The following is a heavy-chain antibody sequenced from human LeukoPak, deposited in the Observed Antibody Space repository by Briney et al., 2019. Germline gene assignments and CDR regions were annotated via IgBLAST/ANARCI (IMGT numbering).Heavy chain of an antibody. D-gene: IGHD3-10*01. V-gene: IGHV4-34*01. CDR2: INDSGST. CDR1: GGSFRGYY. CDR3: ARVVERGITMVRAPRRRRESDGMDV. Sequence: SEALSVTCAVHGGSFRGYYWSWIRQPLGKGREWIGEINDSGSTNYNPSLKCRVTISVDTSKNQSSLKLSSVTAADTAVYNCARVVERGITMVRAPRRRRESDGMDVWGQGTTVTVSS. J-gene: IGHJ6*02.